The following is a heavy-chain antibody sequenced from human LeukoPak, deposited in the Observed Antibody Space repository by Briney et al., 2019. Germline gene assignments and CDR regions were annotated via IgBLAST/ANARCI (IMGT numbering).Heavy chain of an antibody. Sequence: PGGSLRLSCAASGFTFSSYAMSWARQAPGKGLEWVSAISGSGGSTYYADSVKGRFTISRDNSKNTLYLQMNSLRAEDAAVYYCAKSVRYFDWSLGRFDYWGQGTLVTVSS. V-gene: IGHV3-23*01. CDR1: GFTFSSYA. CDR2: ISGSGGST. CDR3: AKSVRYFDWSLGRFDY. J-gene: IGHJ4*02. D-gene: IGHD3-9*01.